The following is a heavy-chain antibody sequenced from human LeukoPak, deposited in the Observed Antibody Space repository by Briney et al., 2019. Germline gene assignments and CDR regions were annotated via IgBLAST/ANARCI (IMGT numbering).Heavy chain of an antibody. CDR3: ARKRVGATRGLDY. V-gene: IGHV4-34*01. CDR1: GGSFSGYY. D-gene: IGHD1-26*01. Sequence: LETLSLTCAVYGGSFSGYYWSWIRQPPGKGLEWIGEINHSGSTNYNPSLKSRVTISVDTSKNQFSLKLSSVTAADTAVYYCARKRVGATRGLDYWGQGTLVTVSS. J-gene: IGHJ4*02. CDR2: INHSGST.